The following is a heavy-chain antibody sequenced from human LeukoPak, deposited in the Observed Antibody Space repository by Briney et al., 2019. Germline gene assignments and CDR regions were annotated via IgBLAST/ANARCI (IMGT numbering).Heavy chain of an antibody. CDR1: GFTFSSYS. CDR3: ARGPPLFDP. CDR2: IDLSGSTL. V-gene: IGHV3-48*04. J-gene: IGHJ5*02. Sequence: GGSLRLSCAASGFTFSSYSMNWVRQAPGKGLEWVSYIDLSGSTLYYVDSVKGRFTISRDNAKNSLYLQMNSLRAEDTAVYYCARGPPLFDPWGQGTLVAVSS.